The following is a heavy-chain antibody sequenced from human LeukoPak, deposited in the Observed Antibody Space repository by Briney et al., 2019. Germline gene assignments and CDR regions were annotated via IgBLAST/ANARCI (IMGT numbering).Heavy chain of an antibody. Sequence: SETLSLTCTVSGGSISRYYWSWIRQPPGKGLEWIGYIYYSGSTNYNPSLKSRVTISVDTYKNQFSLKLSSVTAADTAVYYCARDYYGSGSAHASDIWGQGTMVTVSS. V-gene: IGHV4-59*01. D-gene: IGHD3-10*01. CDR2: IYYSGST. J-gene: IGHJ3*02. CDR1: GGSISRYY. CDR3: ARDYYGSGSAHASDI.